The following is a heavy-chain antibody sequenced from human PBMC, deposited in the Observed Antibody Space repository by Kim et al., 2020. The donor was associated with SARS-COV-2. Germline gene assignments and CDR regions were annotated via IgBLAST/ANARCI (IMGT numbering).Heavy chain of an antibody. CDR3: ARWAPGMIRGVIEAFDY. J-gene: IGHJ4*02. D-gene: IGHD3-10*01. Sequence: LKSRVTMSVDTSKNQVSLKLSSVTAADTAVYYCARWAPGMIRGVIEAFDYWGQGTLVTVSS. V-gene: IGHV4-59*10.